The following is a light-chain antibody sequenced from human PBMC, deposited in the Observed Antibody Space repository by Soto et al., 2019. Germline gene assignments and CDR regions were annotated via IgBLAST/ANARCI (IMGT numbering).Light chain of an antibody. Sequence: SSELTQPPAVSVAPGKTARITCGGTNSGSKSENWYQQKPGQAPVLVIYYDSDRPSGIPERFSGSNSGNTATLTISSVEAGDEADYYCQVWYSSSDHPVFGGGTQLTVL. J-gene: IGLJ3*02. CDR1: NSGSKS. V-gene: IGLV3-21*04. CDR2: YDS. CDR3: QVWYSSSDHPV.